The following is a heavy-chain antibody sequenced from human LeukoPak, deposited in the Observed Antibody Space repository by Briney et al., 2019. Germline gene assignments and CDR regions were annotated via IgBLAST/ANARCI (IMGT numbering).Heavy chain of an antibody. D-gene: IGHD6-6*01. Sequence: PGGSLRLSCAASGFTFSSYSMNWVRQAPGKGLEWHSYSSSGSSTIYYADSVKGRFTISRDNAKNSLYLQMDSLRAEDTAVYYCASSHPSKLVRYYMDVWGKGTTVTVSS. J-gene: IGHJ6*03. V-gene: IGHV3-48*04. CDR3: ASSHPSKLVRYYMDV. CDR2: SSSGSSTI. CDR1: GFTFSSYS.